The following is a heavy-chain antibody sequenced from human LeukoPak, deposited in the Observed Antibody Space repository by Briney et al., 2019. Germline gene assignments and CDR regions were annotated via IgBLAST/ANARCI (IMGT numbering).Heavy chain of an antibody. CDR3: ARGSGWFLGQSRGFGLFDY. V-gene: IGHV4-61*02. D-gene: IGHD6-19*01. CDR1: GGSISSGSYY. J-gene: IGHJ4*02. Sequence: SETLSLTCTVSGGSISSGSYYWSWIRQPAGKELEWIGRIYTSGSTNYNPSLKSRVTMSLDTSNNHFSLKLSSVTAADTAVYYCARGSGWFLGQSRGFGLFDYWGQGTLVTVSS. CDR2: IYTSGST.